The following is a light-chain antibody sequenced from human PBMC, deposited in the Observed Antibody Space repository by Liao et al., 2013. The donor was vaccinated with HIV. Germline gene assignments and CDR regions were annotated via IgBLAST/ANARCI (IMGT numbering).Light chain of an antibody. CDR3: QAWDSNSYV. CDR1: KLGDKY. V-gene: IGLV3-1*01. J-gene: IGLJ1*01. Sequence: SYELTQPPSVSVSPGQTASITCSADKLGDKYACWYQQKPGQSPVLVIYQDNKRPSGIPERFSGSNSGNTATLTISGTQAMDEADYYCQAWDSNSYVFGTGPKVTVL. CDR2: QDN.